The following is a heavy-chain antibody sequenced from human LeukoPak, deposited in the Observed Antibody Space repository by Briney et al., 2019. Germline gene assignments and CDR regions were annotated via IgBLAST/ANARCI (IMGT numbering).Heavy chain of an antibody. CDR3: ARGGYSYGSQISLGY. CDR1: GYTFTSYG. D-gene: IGHD5-18*01. Sequence: VTVKVSCKASGYTFTSYGVSWVRQAPGQGLEWMGWISAYNGNTNYAQKLQGRVTMTTDTSTSTAYMELRSLTSDDTAVYYCARGGYSYGSQISLGYWGQGTLVTVSS. CDR2: ISAYNGNT. J-gene: IGHJ4*02. V-gene: IGHV1-18*04.